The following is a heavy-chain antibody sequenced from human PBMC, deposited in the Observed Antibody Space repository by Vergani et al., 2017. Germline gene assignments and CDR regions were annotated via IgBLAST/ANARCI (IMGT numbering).Heavy chain of an antibody. CDR1: GGSISSHY. J-gene: IGHJ4*02. Sequence: VQLQESGPGLVKPSETLSLTCTVSGGSISSHYWSWIRQPPGKGLEWVSAISGSGGSTYYADSGKGRFTISRDNSKNTLDLQMNSLRAEDTAVYYCAKDRAGATRRSYYFDYWGQGTLVTVSS. CDR2: ISGSGGST. CDR3: AKDRAGATRRSYYFDY. D-gene: IGHD1-26*01. V-gene: IGHV3-23*01.